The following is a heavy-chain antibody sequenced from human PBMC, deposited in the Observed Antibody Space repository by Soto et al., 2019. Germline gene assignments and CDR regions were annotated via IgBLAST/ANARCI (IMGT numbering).Heavy chain of an antibody. J-gene: IGHJ6*02. CDR3: ATDRHYGLHV. CDR2: INSDGSLT. V-gene: IGHV3-74*01. CDR1: GFTFSSTW. Sequence: GGSLRLSCAASGFTFSSTWLHWVRQAPGKGLVWVSHINSDGSLTTYADSVKGRFTIFRDNARNTVSLQMNSLRAEDTAVYYCATDRHYGLHVWGQGATVTVSS.